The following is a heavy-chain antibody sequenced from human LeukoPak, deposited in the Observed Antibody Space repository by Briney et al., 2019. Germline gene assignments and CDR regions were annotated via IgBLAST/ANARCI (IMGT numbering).Heavy chain of an antibody. CDR1: GGSINNYY. D-gene: IGHD1-26*01. J-gene: IGHJ4*02. CDR2: IYSSGST. CDR3: ARGTFRGSYSIYFDY. Sequence: SEALSLTCTVSGGSINNYYWSWIRQPAGKGLEWIGRIYSSGSTNYNPSLKSRVTMSVDTSKNQFSLKLSSVTAADTAVYYCARGTFRGSYSIYFDYWGQGTLVTVSS. V-gene: IGHV4-4*07.